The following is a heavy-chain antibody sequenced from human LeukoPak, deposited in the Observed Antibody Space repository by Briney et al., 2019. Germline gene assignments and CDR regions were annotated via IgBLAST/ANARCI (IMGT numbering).Heavy chain of an antibody. CDR1: GHLFSSYS. Sequence: GGPQSLFCGPSGHLFSSYSMHWVRRSTGKAVECVSSISCSISCIYYANSVKGRFTFSRDNAKTTMYLQMNSLRAEDTAVYYCASRVSYEDAFDIWGQGTMVTVSS. D-gene: IGHD5-12*01. J-gene: IGHJ3*02. CDR3: ASRVSYEDAFDI. CDR2: ISCSISCI. V-gene: IGHV3-21*01.